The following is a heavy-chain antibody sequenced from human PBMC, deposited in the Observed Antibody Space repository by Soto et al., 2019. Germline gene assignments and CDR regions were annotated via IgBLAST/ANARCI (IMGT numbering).Heavy chain of an antibody. V-gene: IGHV4-61*02. Sequence: SETLSLTCTVSGGSISSSSYYWGWIRKSAGKGLEWIGRIYATGTTDYNPSLKSRVMMSVDTSRKQFSLRLRSVTAADTAVYYCVRDGTKTLRDWFDPWGQGISVTV. CDR3: VRDGTKTLRDWFDP. D-gene: IGHD1-1*01. CDR2: IYATGTT. J-gene: IGHJ5*02. CDR1: GGSISSSSYY.